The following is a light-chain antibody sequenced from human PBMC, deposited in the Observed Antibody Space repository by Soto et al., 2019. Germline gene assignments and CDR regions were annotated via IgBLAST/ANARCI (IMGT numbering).Light chain of an antibody. J-gene: IGKJ2*01. V-gene: IGKV3-15*01. CDR1: HSVSSN. CDR3: QQYNNWPYT. Sequence: EIVMTQSPDTLSVSPGERATLSCRASHSVSSNLAWYQQKPGQAPRLLIFGASTRATGIPARFSGSGSGTEFTLTISSLQSEDFAVYHCQQYNNWPYTFGQGTTLEIK. CDR2: GAS.